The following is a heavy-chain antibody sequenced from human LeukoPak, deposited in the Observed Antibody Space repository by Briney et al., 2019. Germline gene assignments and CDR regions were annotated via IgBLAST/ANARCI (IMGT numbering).Heavy chain of an antibody. CDR1: GFTFGDYA. J-gene: IGHJ4*02. V-gene: IGHV3-49*04. D-gene: IGHD3-3*01. CDR3: ARDLGGYTNYDFWSGYYKSYFDY. Sequence: GGSLRLSCTASGFTFGDYAMSWVRQAPGKGLEWVGFIRSKAYGGTTEYAASVKGRFTISRDDSKSIAYLQMNSLRAEDTAVYYCARDLGGYTNYDFWSGYYKSYFDYWGQGTLVTVSS. CDR2: IRSKAYGGTT.